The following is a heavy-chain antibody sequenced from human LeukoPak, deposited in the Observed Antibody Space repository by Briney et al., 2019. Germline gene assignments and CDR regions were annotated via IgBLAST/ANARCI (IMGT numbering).Heavy chain of an antibody. CDR1: VGSINNYY. CDR2: IYYSGIT. Sequence: SETLSLTCTVSVGSINNYYWSWIRQPPGKGLECIGYIYYSGITNYNPSLKSRVTISVDTSKNQLSLKLSSVTAADTAVYYCARDYGDIPPDWYYDLWGRGTLVTVSS. J-gene: IGHJ2*01. CDR3: ARDYGDIPPDWYYDL. V-gene: IGHV4-59*01. D-gene: IGHD4-17*01.